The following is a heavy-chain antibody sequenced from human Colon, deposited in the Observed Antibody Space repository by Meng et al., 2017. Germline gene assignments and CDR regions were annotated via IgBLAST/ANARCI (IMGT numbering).Heavy chain of an antibody. CDR2: INPNSGGT. Sequence: QVRQQLSGTEGKNPVGSVTYACKASGNTSRRHHMHRGRQAPGQGLESMGPINPNSGGTFSPPKFRARVLKTNHASVVKACVELRRLRSNDTALYYCARGRYCGSSGCYEGELAYWGQGTLVTVSS. D-gene: IGHD2-2*01. J-gene: IGHJ4*02. CDR3: ARGRYCGSSGCYEGELAY. V-gene: IGHV1-2*06. CDR1: GNTSRRHH.